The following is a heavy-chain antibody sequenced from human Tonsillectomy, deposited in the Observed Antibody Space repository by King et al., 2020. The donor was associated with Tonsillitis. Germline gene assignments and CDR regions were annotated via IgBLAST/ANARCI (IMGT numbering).Heavy chain of an antibody. CDR3: ARARVYPGYFDY. CDR1: GYTLTSYY. D-gene: IGHD1-14*01. V-gene: IGHV1-46*01. Sequence: VQLVESGAEVKKPGASVKVSCKASGYTLTSYYLHWVRQAPGQALEWMRIINPRGVSTTYAQNFQGRVTMTRDTSTSTVYMELSSLRSEDTAVYYCARARVYPGYFDYWGQGTLVTVSS. J-gene: IGHJ4*02. CDR2: INPRGVST.